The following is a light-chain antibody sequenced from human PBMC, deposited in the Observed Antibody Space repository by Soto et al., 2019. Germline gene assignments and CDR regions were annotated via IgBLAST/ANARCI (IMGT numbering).Light chain of an antibody. Sequence: EIVLTQSAASLSLFPGERATLSCRASQSVSSYLAWYQQKPGQAPRLLIYDASNRATGIPARFSGSGSGTDFTLTISRLEPEDFAVYYCQQRSNWLITFGHGTKVDIK. J-gene: IGKJ3*01. CDR2: DAS. V-gene: IGKV3-11*01. CDR3: QQRSNWLIT. CDR1: QSVSSY.